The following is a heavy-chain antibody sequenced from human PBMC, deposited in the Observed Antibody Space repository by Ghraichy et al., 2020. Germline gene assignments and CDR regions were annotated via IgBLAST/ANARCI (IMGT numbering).Heavy chain of an antibody. CDR3: ARVNIVVVPAANYFDY. J-gene: IGHJ4*02. CDR2: IYYSGST. Sequence: SETLSLTCTVSGGSISSGDYYWSWIRQPPGKGLEWIGYIYYSGSTYYNPSLKSRVTISVDTSKNQFSLKLSSVTAADTAVYYCARVNIVVVPAANYFDYWGQGTPVTVSS. V-gene: IGHV4-30-4*01. CDR1: GGSISSGDYY. D-gene: IGHD2-2*01.